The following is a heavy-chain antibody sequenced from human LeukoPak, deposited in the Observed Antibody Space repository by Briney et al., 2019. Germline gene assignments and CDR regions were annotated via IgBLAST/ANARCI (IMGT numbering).Heavy chain of an antibody. CDR2: IYPDDSDT. CDR3: GRKGTYYGSGSYYYI. Sequence: GESLKISCKGSGYSFTNFWIGWVRQMPGKGLEFMGVIYPDDSDTRYSPSFEGQVTISVDKSTTTAYLQWSSLKASDTAMYYCGRKGTYYGSGSYYYIWGQGTIVSVSS. J-gene: IGHJ3*02. CDR1: GYSFTNFW. V-gene: IGHV5-51*01. D-gene: IGHD3-10*01.